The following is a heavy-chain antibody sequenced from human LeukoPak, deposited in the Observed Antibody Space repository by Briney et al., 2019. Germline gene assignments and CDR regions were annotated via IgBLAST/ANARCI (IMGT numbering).Heavy chain of an antibody. V-gene: IGHV4-34*01. Sequence: SETLSLTCAVYGGSFSGYYWSWIRQPPGKGLEWIGEINHSGSTNYNPSLKSRVTISVDTSKNQFSLKLSSVTAADTAVYYCARGSLGRWFGELTSIDYWGQGTLVTVSS. CDR3: ARGSLGRWFGELTSIDY. D-gene: IGHD3-10*01. CDR1: GGSFSGYY. J-gene: IGHJ4*02. CDR2: INHSGST.